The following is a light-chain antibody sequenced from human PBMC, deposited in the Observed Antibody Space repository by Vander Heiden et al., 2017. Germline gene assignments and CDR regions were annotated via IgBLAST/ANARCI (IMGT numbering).Light chain of an antibody. CDR3: QVWDSSSDLYVV. J-gene: IGLJ2*01. V-gene: IGLV3-21*03. CDR2: DDS. Sequence: SYVLTRPPSVSVAPGKTARITCGGNNIGSKRVHWNQEKACQAPVLVVYDDSDRPSGIPERFSGSNSGNTATLTISRVEAGDEADYYCQVWDSSSDLYVVFGGGIKLTVL. CDR1: NIGSKR.